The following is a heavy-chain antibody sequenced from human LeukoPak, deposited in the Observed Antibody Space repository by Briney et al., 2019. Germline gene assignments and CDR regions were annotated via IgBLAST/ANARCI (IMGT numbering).Heavy chain of an antibody. J-gene: IGHJ4*02. Sequence: ASVKVSCKASGYTFTGYYMHWVRQAPGQGLEWMGWINPYSGGTNYAQKFQGRVTMARDTSISTAYMELSRLNFDGTAVYYCTSQDDYSNYGGVYWGQGTLVTVSS. CDR1: GYTFTGYY. CDR2: INPYSGGT. D-gene: IGHD4-11*01. V-gene: IGHV1-2*02. CDR3: TSQDDYSNYGGVY.